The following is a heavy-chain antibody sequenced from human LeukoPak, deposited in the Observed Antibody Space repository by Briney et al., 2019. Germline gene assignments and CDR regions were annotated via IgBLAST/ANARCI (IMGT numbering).Heavy chain of an antibody. J-gene: IGHJ4*02. Sequence: SVKVSCKASGYTFTDYYIHWVRQAPGQGLEWMGWINPDSGGPNYAQKFQGRVTMTRDTSISTAYMERSRLRSDDTAVYYCARESRGILNYFDYWGQGTLVTVS. V-gene: IGHV1-2*02. CDR2: INPDSGGP. CDR3: ARESRGILNYFDY. CDR1: GYTFTDYY. D-gene: IGHD3-22*01.